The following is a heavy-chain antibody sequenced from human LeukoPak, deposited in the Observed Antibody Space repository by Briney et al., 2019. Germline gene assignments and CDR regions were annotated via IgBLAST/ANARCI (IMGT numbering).Heavy chain of an antibody. CDR3: ARVDSSNWYEYRGYFDY. J-gene: IGHJ4*02. Sequence: SETLSLACTVSGGSISSYYWSWIRQPPGKGLEWIGYIYYSGSTNYNPSLKSRVTISVDTSKNQFSLKLSSVTAADTAVYYCARVDSSNWYEYRGYFDYWGQGTLVTVSS. CDR1: GGSISSYY. D-gene: IGHD6-13*01. V-gene: IGHV4-59*01. CDR2: IYYSGST.